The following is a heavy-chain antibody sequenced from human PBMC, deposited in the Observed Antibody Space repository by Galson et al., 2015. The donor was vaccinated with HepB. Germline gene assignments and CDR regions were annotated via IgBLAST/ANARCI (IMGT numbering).Heavy chain of an antibody. CDR1: GFTFSSYG. V-gene: IGHV3-33*01. CDR2: IWYDGSNK. J-gene: IGHJ5*02. Sequence: SLRLSCAASGFTFSSYGMHWVRQAPGKGLEWVAVIWYDGSNKYYADSVKGRFTISRDNSKNTLYLQMNSLRAEDTAVYYCARESPDAHNWFDPWGQGTLVTVSS. CDR3: ARESPDAHNWFDP.